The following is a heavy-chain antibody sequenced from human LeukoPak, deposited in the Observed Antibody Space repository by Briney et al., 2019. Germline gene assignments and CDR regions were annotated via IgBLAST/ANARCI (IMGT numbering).Heavy chain of an antibody. Sequence: ASVKVSCTASGYTFTGYYMHWVRQAPGQGLEWMGRINPNSGSTNYAQKFQGRVTMTRDTSISTAYMELSRLRSDDTAVYYCARDRSTMVRGVISVQDYWGQGTLVTVSS. V-gene: IGHV1-2*06. D-gene: IGHD3-10*01. CDR3: ARDRSTMVRGVISVQDY. J-gene: IGHJ4*02. CDR2: INPNSGST. CDR1: GYTFTGYY.